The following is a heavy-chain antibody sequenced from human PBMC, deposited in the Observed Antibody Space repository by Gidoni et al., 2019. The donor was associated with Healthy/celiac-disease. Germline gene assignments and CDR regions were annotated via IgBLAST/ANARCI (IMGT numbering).Heavy chain of an antibody. CDR1: GFTFSSYG. Sequence: QVQLVESGGGVVQPGRSLRLSCAASGFTFSSYGMHWVRQAPGKGLEWVAVISYDGSNKYYADSVKGRFTISRDNSKNTLYLQMNSLRAEDTAVYYCAKITGDYPFDYWGQGTLVTVSS. D-gene: IGHD7-27*01. V-gene: IGHV3-30*18. CDR2: ISYDGSNK. J-gene: IGHJ4*02. CDR3: AKITGDYPFDY.